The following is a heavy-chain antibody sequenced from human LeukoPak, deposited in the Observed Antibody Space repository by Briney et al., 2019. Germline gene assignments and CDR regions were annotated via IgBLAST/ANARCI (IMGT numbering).Heavy chain of an antibody. D-gene: IGHD5-18*01. V-gene: IGHV4-38-2*02. CDR3: AGGYSYGSTYYYMDV. Sequence: SETLSLTCTVSGYSISSGYYWGWIRQPPGKGLEWIGSIYHSGSTYYNPSLKSRVTISVNTSKNQFSLKLSSVTAADTAVYYCAGGYSYGSTYYYMDVWGKGTTVTISS. CDR2: IYHSGST. CDR1: GYSISSGYY. J-gene: IGHJ6*03.